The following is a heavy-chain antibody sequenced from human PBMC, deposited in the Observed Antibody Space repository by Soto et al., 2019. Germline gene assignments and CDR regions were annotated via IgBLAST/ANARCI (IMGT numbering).Heavy chain of an antibody. D-gene: IGHD2-2*01. CDR1: GCSISSSSYY. V-gene: IGHV4-39*01. J-gene: IGHJ3*02. CDR2: IYYSGST. CDR3: ARVHGYCSSTSCLGHAFDI. Sequence: PSETLSLTCTVSGCSISSSSYYWGWIRQPPGKGLEWIGSIYYSGSTYYNPSLKSRVTISVDTSKNQFSLKLSSVTAADTAVYYCARVHGYCSSTSCLGHAFDIWGQGTMVTVSS.